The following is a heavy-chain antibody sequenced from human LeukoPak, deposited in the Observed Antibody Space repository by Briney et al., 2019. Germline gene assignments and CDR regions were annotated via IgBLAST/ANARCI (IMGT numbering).Heavy chain of an antibody. J-gene: IGHJ4*02. D-gene: IGHD6-19*01. CDR2: IKEDGSEK. Sequence: GGCLRLSCAASGFTFSSDAMHWVRQASGKGLEWVASIKEDGSEKYYVDSVKGRFTISRDNADNSLYLQMNSLRVEDTAVYYCARGSQWLSHWGQGALVTVSS. V-gene: IGHV3-7*01. CDR3: ARGSQWLSH. CDR1: GFTFSSDA.